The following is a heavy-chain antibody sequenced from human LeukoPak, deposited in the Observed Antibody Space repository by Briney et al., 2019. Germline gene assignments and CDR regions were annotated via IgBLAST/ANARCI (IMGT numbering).Heavy chain of an antibody. CDR3: ARRRLWFGELPIDY. V-gene: IGHV4-34*01. J-gene: IGHJ4*02. CDR2: IKHSGST. CDR1: GGSFSGYY. D-gene: IGHD3-10*01. Sequence: SETLSLTCAVYGGSFSGYYWTWIRQPPGKGLEWIGEIKHSGSTNYNPSLKSRITVSVDTSKNQFSLKLSSVTAADTAVYYCARRRLWFGELPIDYWGQGTLVTVSS.